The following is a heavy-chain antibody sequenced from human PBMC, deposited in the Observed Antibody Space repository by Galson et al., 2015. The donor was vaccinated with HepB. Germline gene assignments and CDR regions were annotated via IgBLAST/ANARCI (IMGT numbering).Heavy chain of an antibody. CDR1: GFTFSSYA. CDR3: AKDNDNHY. Sequence: SLRLSCAASGFTFSSYAMSWVRQAPGKGLEWVSGISGSGGSTYYADSVKGRFTISRDNSRNTVYLQMNSLRAEDTAVYYCAKDNDNHYWGQGTLVTVSS. J-gene: IGHJ4*02. CDR2: ISGSGGST. D-gene: IGHD1-14*01. V-gene: IGHV3-23*01.